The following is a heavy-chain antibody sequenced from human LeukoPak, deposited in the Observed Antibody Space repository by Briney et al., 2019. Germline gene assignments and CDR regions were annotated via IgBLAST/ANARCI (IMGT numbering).Heavy chain of an antibody. CDR2: IIPIFGTA. CDR3: ARDADKGGSYFDY. J-gene: IGHJ4*02. V-gene: IGHV1-69*05. CDR1: GGTFSSYA. D-gene: IGHD3-16*01. Sequence: GASVKVSCKASGGTFSSYAISWVRQALGQGLEWMGGIIPIFGTANYAQKFQGRVTITTDESTSTAYMELSSLRSEDTAVYYCARDADKGGSYFDYWGQGTLVTVSS.